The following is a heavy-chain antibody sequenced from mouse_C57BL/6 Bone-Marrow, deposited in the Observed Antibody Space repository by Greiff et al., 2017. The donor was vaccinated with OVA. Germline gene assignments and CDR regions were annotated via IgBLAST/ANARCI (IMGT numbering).Heavy chain of an antibody. CDR3: ARGGDGYYSWFAY. Sequence: VQLQQPGAELVRPGSSVKLSCKASGYTFTSYWMDWVKQRPGQGLEWIGNIYPSDSETHYNQKFKDKATLTVDKSSSTAYMQLSSLTSEDSAVYYCARGGDGYYSWFAYWGQGTLVTVSA. CDR2: IYPSDSET. V-gene: IGHV1-61*01. D-gene: IGHD2-3*01. J-gene: IGHJ3*01. CDR1: GYTFTSYW.